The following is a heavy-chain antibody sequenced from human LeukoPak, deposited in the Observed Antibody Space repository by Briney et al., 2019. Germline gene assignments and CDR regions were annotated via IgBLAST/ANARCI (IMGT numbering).Heavy chain of an antibody. V-gene: IGHV3-73*01. CDR2: IRSKANNYAT. J-gene: IGHJ4*02. CDR1: GFTSSGSA. Sequence: PGGSLRLSCAASGFTSSGSAMHWVRQASGKGLEWVGRIRSKANNYATEYAASVKGRFTISRDDSKTTTYLQMNSLKTEDTAVYYCMCLGGSFYPYWGQGTLVTVSS. CDR3: MCLGGSFYPY. D-gene: IGHD1-26*01.